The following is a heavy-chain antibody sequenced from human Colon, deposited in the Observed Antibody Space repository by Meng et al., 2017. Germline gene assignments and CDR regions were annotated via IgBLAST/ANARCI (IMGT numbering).Heavy chain of an antibody. J-gene: IGHJ4*02. CDR2: IKQDGSVS. CDR1: AFSFSDYW. V-gene: IGHV3-7*01. CDR3: ARESLDYYSLDY. D-gene: IGHD1-26*01. Sequence: GESLKISCEASAFSFSDYWMTWVRQAPGKGLEWVANIKQDGSVSDYVDSVKGRFTISRDNAKNTLYLQLNSLRAEDTAVYYCARESLDYYSLDYWGQGTLVTVSS.